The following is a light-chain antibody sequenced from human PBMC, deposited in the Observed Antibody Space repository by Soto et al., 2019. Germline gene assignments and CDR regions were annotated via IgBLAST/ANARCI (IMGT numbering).Light chain of an antibody. CDR2: EGN. V-gene: IGLV2-23*01. CDR3: CSYAGRSTVV. J-gene: IGLJ2*01. CDR1: SGDIGTYNL. Sequence: QSALTQPASVSGSPGQSITISCTGNSGDIGTYNLVSWYQQYPGRAPKLIIFEGNKRPSGVSSRFSASKSGYTASLAISGLQAEDEADYHCCSYAGRSTVVCGGGTKLTVL.